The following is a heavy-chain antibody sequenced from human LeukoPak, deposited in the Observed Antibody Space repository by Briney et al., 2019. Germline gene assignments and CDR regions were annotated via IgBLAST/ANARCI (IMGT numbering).Heavy chain of an antibody. J-gene: IGHJ6*03. Sequence: GGSLRLSCAASGFTVSSNYMSWVRQAPGKGLEWVSVIYSGGSTYYADSVKGRFTISRDNSKNTLYLQMNSLRAEDTAVYYCARDASYCGGDCIEPGDYYYYYMDVWGKGTTVTVSS. CDR1: GFTVSSNY. V-gene: IGHV3-53*01. CDR3: ARDASYCGGDCIEPGDYYYYYMDV. D-gene: IGHD2-21*01. CDR2: IYSGGST.